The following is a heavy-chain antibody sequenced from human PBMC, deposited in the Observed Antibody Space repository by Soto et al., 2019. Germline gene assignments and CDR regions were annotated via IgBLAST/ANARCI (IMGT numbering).Heavy chain of an antibody. D-gene: IGHD3-10*01. J-gene: IGHJ3*02. Sequence: SVKVSCKASGGTFSSYAISWVRQAPGQGLEWMGGIIPIFGTANYAQKFQGRVTITADKSTSTAYMELSSLRSEDTAVYYCARDGVYGSGDDAFDIWGQGTMVTVSS. CDR1: GGTFSSYA. CDR3: ARDGVYGSGDDAFDI. V-gene: IGHV1-69*06. CDR2: IIPIFGTA.